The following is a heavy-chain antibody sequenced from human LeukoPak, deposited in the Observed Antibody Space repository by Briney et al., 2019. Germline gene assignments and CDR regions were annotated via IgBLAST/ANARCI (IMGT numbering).Heavy chain of an antibody. CDR2: IYYSGST. J-gene: IGHJ4*02. CDR1: GGSISSYY. CDR3: ARAGGFFSPFGY. V-gene: IGHV4-59*12. D-gene: IGHD3-16*01. Sequence: SETLSLTCTVSGGSISSYYWSWIRQPPGKGLEWIGYIYYSGSTNYNPSLKSRVTISIDTSKNHFSLKLGSVTAADTAVYYCARAGGFFSPFGYWGQGTLVTVSS.